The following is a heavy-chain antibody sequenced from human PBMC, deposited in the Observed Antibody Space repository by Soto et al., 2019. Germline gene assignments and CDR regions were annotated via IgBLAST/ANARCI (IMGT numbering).Heavy chain of an antibody. CDR1: GFTFSSYA. D-gene: IGHD1-20*01. V-gene: IGHV3-30-3*01. CDR3: ARVPAGAIITGTTLSY. Sequence: QVQLVESGGGVVQPGRSLRLSCAASGFTFSSYAMHWVRQAPGKGLEWVAVISYDGSNKYYADSVKGRFTISRDNSKNTLYLHMTGLRAEDPAVYYCARVPAGAIITGTTLSYWGQGTLVTVSS. CDR2: ISYDGSNK. J-gene: IGHJ4*02.